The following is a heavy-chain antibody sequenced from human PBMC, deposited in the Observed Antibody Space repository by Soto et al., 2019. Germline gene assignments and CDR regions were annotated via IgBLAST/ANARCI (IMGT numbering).Heavy chain of an antibody. J-gene: IGHJ4*02. D-gene: IGHD6-13*01. CDR3: ARILIAAAGENFDY. CDR2: IYYSGST. V-gene: IGHV4-39*01. Sequence: SETLSLTCTVSGGSISSSSYYWGWIRQPPGKGLEWIGSIYYSGSTYYNPSLKSRVTISVDTSKNQFSLKLSSVTAADTAVYYCARILIAAAGENFDYWGQGTLVTVSS. CDR1: GGSISSSSYY.